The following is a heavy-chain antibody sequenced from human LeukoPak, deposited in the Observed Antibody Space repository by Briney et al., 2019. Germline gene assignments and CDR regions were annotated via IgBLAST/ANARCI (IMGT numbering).Heavy chain of an antibody. V-gene: IGHV1-46*01. CDR2: INPSGGST. CDR3: ARVLSPKSRAFGVVPTAFDY. J-gene: IGHJ4*02. CDR1: GYTFTSYY. Sequence: ASVKVSCKASGYTFTSYYMHWVRQAPGQGLEWMGIINPSGGSTSYAQKFQGRVTMTRDTSTSTVYMELSSLRSEDTAVYYCARVLSPKSRAFGVVPTAFDYWGQGTLVTVSS. D-gene: IGHD3-3*01.